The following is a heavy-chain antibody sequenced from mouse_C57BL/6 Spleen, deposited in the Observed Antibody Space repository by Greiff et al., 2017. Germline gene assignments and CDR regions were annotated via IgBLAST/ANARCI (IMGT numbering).Heavy chain of an antibody. J-gene: IGHJ2*01. D-gene: IGHD1-1*01. CDR3: ARKGLYYGSSKYYFDY. V-gene: IGHV1-18*01. CDR2: INPNNGGT. CDR1: GYTFTDYN. Sequence: EVMLVESGPELVKPGASVKTPCKASGYTFTDYNMDWVKQSHGKSLEWIGDINPNNGGTIYNQKFKGKATLTVDKSSSTAYMELRSLTSEDTAVYYCARKGLYYGSSKYYFDYWGQGTTLTVSS.